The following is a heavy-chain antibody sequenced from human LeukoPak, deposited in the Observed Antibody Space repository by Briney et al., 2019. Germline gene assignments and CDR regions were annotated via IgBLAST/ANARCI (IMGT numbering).Heavy chain of an antibody. V-gene: IGHV3-23*01. Sequence: ETLSLTCTVSGGSISSYYWSWIRQPPGKGLEWVSAISGSGGSTYYADSVKGRFTISRDNSKNTLYLQMNSLRAEDTAVYYCAKDPSSTSWFDPWGQGTLVTVSS. CDR1: GGSISSYY. CDR2: ISGSGGST. CDR3: AKDPSSTSWFDP. J-gene: IGHJ5*02. D-gene: IGHD2/OR15-2a*01.